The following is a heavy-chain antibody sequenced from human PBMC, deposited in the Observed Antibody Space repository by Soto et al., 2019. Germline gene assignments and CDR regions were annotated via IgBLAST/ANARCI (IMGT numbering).Heavy chain of an antibody. CDR1: GFAFSGSA. V-gene: IGHV3-73*01. Sequence: EVLLVESGGGLVQPGGSLKLSCAASGFAFSGSAMHWVRQASGQGLEWLGRIRTKANSYATTYAASVKDRFTISRDDSKNMAYLQMNSLKTEDTAVYYCTRPISSGWFDPWGQGTLVTVSS. J-gene: IGHJ5*02. CDR2: IRTKANSYAT. D-gene: IGHD6-19*01. CDR3: TRPISSGWFDP.